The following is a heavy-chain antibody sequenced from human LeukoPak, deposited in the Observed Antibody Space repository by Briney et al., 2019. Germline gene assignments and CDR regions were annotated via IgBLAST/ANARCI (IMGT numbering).Heavy chain of an antibody. CDR3: ARESYWGSSAKGFDY. Sequence: PGGCLRLSCTASGFTFSSYSMSWVRQGPGTGLEWVSAISGSGDTTFYADSVKGRFTISRDNSKKTLYLQVNSLRAEDTAVYYCARESYWGSSAKGFDYWGQGTLVTVSS. J-gene: IGHJ4*02. CDR2: ISGSGDTT. V-gene: IGHV3-23*01. D-gene: IGHD7-27*01. CDR1: GFTFSSYS.